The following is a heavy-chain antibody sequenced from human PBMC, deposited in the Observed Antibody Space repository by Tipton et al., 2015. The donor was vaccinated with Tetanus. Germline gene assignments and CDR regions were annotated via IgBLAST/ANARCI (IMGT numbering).Heavy chain of an antibody. J-gene: IGHJ5*02. CDR2: ISGGSGTI. V-gene: IGHV3-11*01. CDR1: GFAFRDYY. D-gene: IGHD3-16*02. Sequence: SLRLSCAASGFAFRDYYMTWIRQTPGTGLEWVSHISGGSGTIYYADSVKGRFTISRDNAQKLLYLQMNSLSAADTAVYYCARSPQVGIVNLWGQGTLVTVSS. CDR3: ARSPQVGIVNL.